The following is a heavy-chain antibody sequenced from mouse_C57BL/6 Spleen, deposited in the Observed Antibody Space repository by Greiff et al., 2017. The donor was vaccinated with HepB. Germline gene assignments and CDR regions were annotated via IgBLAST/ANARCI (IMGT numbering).Heavy chain of an antibody. CDR3: ARDSNYEGWFAY. CDR2: IYPSDSET. D-gene: IGHD2-5*01. J-gene: IGHJ3*01. Sequence: QVQLQQSGAELVRPGSSVKLSCKASGYTFTSYWMDWVKQRPGQGLEWIGNIYPSDSETHYNQKFKDKATLTVDKSSSTAYMQLSSLTSEDSAVYYCARDSNYEGWFAYWGQGTLVTVSA. CDR1: GYTFTSYW. V-gene: IGHV1-61*01.